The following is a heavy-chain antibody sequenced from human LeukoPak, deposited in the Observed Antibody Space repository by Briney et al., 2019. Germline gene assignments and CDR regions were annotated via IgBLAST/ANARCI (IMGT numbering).Heavy chain of an antibody. D-gene: IGHD3-10*01. Sequence: GGSLRLSCAASGFTFSSYEMNWVRQAPGKGLEWVSYISSSGSTIYYADSVKGRFTISRDNAKNSLYLQMNSLRAEDTAVYYCAREPAPMVRDIDAFDIWGQGTMVTVSS. CDR1: GFTFSSYE. CDR2: ISSSGSTI. V-gene: IGHV3-48*03. CDR3: AREPAPMVRDIDAFDI. J-gene: IGHJ3*02.